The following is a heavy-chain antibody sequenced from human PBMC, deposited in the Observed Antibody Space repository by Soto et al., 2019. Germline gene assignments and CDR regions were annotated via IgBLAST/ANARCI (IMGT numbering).Heavy chain of an antibody. V-gene: IGHV3-30*04. Sequence: VQLVGSGGGVVQPGRSLRLSCAASGFTFSNYAMQWVRQDPGKGLEWVAVIANDGRNENYADSVKGRFTVSRDNSKNTMYLQMDRLRPEDTAVYYCARDGEPAYSYGGYLFDYWGQGTLVTVSS. CDR1: GFTFSNYA. J-gene: IGHJ4*02. CDR2: IANDGRNE. D-gene: IGHD5-18*01. CDR3: ARDGEPAYSYGGYLFDY.